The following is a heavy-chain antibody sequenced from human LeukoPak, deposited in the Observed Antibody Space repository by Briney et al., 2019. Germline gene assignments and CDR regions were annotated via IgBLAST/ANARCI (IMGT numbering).Heavy chain of an antibody. D-gene: IGHD1-26*01. V-gene: IGHV1-2*02. CDR1: GYTFTGYY. Sequence: ASLKVSCKASGYTFTGYYMHWVRQAPGQGLGWMGWINPNSGGTNYAQKYQGRVTMTRDTSTSTAYMELSRLRSDDTAVYYWASTGVGATGSTFFDYWGQGTLVTVSS. CDR3: ASTGVGATGSTFFDY. J-gene: IGHJ4*02. CDR2: INPNSGGT.